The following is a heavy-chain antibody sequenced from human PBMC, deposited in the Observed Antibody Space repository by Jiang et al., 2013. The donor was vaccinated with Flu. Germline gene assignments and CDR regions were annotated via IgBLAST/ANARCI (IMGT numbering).Heavy chain of an antibody. CDR2: IYWDDDK. Sequence: KPTQTLTLTCTFSGFSLSTSGVGVGWIRQPPGKALEWLALIYWDDDKRYSPSLKSRLTITKDTSKNQVVLTMTNMDPVDTATYYCAQRSSGYPQVDYWGQGTLVTVSS. V-gene: IGHV2-5*02. CDR3: AQRSSGYPQVDY. D-gene: IGHD3-22*01. CDR1: GFSLSTSGVG. J-gene: IGHJ4*02.